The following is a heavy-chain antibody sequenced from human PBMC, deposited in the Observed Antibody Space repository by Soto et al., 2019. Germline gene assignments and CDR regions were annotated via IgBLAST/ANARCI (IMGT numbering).Heavy chain of an antibody. D-gene: IGHD6-19*01. CDR2: KPYTGSP. J-gene: IGHJ4*02. V-gene: IGHV4-61*01. CDR1: VDSMGRGRYH. Sequence: PSESLSLTCSVSVDSMGRGRYHWSWIRQSPGKGLEWIGLKPYTGSPDYNHSLKSRVVISIDRPKNQFSLKLSSVTATDTAVYFCAKVGWVGDSWGQGTLVTVSS. CDR3: AKVGWVGDS.